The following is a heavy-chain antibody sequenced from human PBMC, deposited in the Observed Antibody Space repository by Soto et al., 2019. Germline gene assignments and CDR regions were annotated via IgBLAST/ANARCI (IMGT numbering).Heavy chain of an antibody. J-gene: IGHJ4*02. Sequence: SETLSLTCTVSGGSISSGGYYWGWIRQHPGKGLEWIGYIYYSGSTNYNPSLKSRVTISVDTSKNQFSLKLSSVTAADTAVYYCARGLVYYDILTGYFGLRPWDYWGQGTLVTVSS. CDR2: IYYSGST. CDR1: GGSISSGGYY. CDR3: ARGLVYYDILTGYFGLRPWDY. D-gene: IGHD3-9*01. V-gene: IGHV4-31*03.